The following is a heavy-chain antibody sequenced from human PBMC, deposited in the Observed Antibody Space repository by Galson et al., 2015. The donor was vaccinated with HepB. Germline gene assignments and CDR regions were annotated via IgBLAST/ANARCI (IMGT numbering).Heavy chain of an antibody. J-gene: IGHJ6*02. Sequence: SLRLSCAASGFTFSSYGMNWVRQAPGKGLEWVSSISSSSSYIYYADSVKGRFTISRDNAKNSLYLQMNSLRAEDTAVYYCATDDDYYYGTDVWGQGTTVSVSS. CDR2: ISSSSSYI. CDR1: GFTFSSYG. CDR3: ATDDDYYYGTDV. V-gene: IGHV3-21*01.